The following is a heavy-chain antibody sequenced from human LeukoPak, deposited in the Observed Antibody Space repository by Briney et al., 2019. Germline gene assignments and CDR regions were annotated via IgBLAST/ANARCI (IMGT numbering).Heavy chain of an antibody. D-gene: IGHD4-17*01. J-gene: IGHJ3*02. V-gene: IGHV4-59*11. CDR3: ARDPTTVTKGLDI. Sequence: SETLSLTCTGSGGSISSHYWSWIRQPPGKGLEWIGYISYIGSTNYNPSLKSRVTISVGTSKNQFSLKLSSVTAADAAVYFCARDPTTVTKGLDIWGQGTMVTVSS. CDR2: ISYIGST. CDR1: GGSISSHY.